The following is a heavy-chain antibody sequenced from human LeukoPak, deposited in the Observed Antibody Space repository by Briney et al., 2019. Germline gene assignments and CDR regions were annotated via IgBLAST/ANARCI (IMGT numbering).Heavy chain of an antibody. J-gene: IGHJ6*02. CDR3: AKTSGFSSGWYSRRYYYYYGMDV. D-gene: IGHD6-19*01. Sequence: SQTLSLTCTVSGGSISSGGYYWSWIRQHPGKGLEWIGYIYCSGSTNYNPSLKSRVTISVDTSKNQFSLKLSSVTAADTAVYYCAKTSGFSSGWYSRRYYYYYGMDVWGQGTTVTVSS. CDR1: GGSISSGGYY. V-gene: IGHV4-31*03. CDR2: IYCSGST.